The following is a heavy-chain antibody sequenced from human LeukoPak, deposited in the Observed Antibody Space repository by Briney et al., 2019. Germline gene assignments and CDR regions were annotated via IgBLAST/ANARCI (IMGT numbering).Heavy chain of an antibody. V-gene: IGHV3-15*04. D-gene: IGHD3-10*01. CDR2: IESKTDGGTA. CDR3: TTYGSGRKFDY. J-gene: IGHJ4*02. Sequence: GGSHRLSCAASGFSFSDAWMSWVRQIPGKGLEWVGRIESKTDGGTADYAAPVKGRFTISRDDSTNTLYLQMNSLKSEDTAVYYCTTYGSGRKFDYWGQGILVTVSS. CDR1: GFSFSDAW.